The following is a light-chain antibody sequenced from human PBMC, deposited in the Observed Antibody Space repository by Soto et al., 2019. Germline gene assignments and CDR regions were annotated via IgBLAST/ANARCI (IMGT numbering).Light chain of an antibody. CDR2: DVS. CDR1: GSDVGGYNY. Sequence: QSALTQPASVSGSPGQSITISCTGTGSDVGGYNYVSWYQQHPGKAPKLMIYDVSNRPSGVSNRFSGSKSGNTASLTISGLQAEDEADYYCNSYSSSSTLVFGGGTKLTVL. J-gene: IGLJ3*02. CDR3: NSYSSSSTLV. V-gene: IGLV2-14*03.